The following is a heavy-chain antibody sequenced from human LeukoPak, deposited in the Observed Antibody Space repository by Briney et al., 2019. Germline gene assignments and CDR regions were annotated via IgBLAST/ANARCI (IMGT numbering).Heavy chain of an antibody. V-gene: IGHV3-30*18. D-gene: IGHD3-9*01. CDR1: GFTFSSYG. Sequence: GRSLRLSCAASGFTFSSYGMHWVRQAPGKGLEWVAVISYDGSNKYYADSVKGRFTISRDNSKNTLYLQMNSLRAEDTAVYYCAKDSRPLRYFDRLSDWGQGTLVTVSS. CDR3: AKDSRPLRYFDRLSD. CDR2: ISYDGSNK. J-gene: IGHJ4*02.